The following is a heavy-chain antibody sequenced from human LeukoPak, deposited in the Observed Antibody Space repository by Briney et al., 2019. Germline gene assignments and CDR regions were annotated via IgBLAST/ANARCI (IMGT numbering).Heavy chain of an antibody. CDR1: GYTFTGYY. D-gene: IGHD3-10*01. CDR2: INPNSGGT. V-gene: IGHV1-2*02. Sequence: ASVKVSCKASGYTFTGYYMHWVRQAPGQGLEWMGWINPNSGGTNYAQKFQSRVTMTRDTSISTAYMELSRLRSDDTAVYYCARGRSITMVRGERGWFDPWGQGTLVTVSS. J-gene: IGHJ5*02. CDR3: ARGRSITMVRGERGWFDP.